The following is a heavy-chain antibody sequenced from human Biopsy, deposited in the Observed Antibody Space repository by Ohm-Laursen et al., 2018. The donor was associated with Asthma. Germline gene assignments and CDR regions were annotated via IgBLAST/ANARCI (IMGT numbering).Heavy chain of an antibody. CDR3: AKRRGYRGHDNDY. J-gene: IGHJ4*02. Sequence: SLRLSCTASGFTFSTYGMHWVRQAPGKGLEWVAVISYDGFNKDYGDSVKGRFTISRDNSKNKLYLQMNSLRTEDTAVYYCAKRRGYRGHDNDYWGQGTLVIVSS. D-gene: IGHD5-12*01. CDR2: ISYDGFNK. V-gene: IGHV3-30*18. CDR1: GFTFSTYG.